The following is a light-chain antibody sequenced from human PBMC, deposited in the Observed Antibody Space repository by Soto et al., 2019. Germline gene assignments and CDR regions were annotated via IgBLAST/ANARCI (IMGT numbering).Light chain of an antibody. Sequence: DIQMTQSPSTLSASVGDRVTITCRASQSISSWLAWYQQKLGRAPRLLIYDASSLESGVPSRFSGSGYGTEFNDXISTMEHDDFETYYFQKYNTYSSLTFGGGTKVDIK. CDR3: QKYNTYSSLT. CDR2: DAS. V-gene: IGKV1-5*01. J-gene: IGKJ4*01. CDR1: QSISSW.